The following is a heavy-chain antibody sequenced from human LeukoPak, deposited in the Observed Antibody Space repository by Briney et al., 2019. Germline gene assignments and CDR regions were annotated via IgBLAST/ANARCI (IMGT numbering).Heavy chain of an antibody. CDR1: GFTFSSYA. J-gene: IGHJ4*02. Sequence: GASLRLSCAASGFTFSSYAMSWVRQAPGKGLEWVSAISGSGGSTYCADSVKGRFTISRDNSKNTLYLQMNSLRAEDTAVYYCAKFLQPYGSYLDYWGQGTLVTVSS. CDR2: ISGSGGST. CDR3: AKFLQPYGSYLDY. V-gene: IGHV3-23*01. D-gene: IGHD3-10*01.